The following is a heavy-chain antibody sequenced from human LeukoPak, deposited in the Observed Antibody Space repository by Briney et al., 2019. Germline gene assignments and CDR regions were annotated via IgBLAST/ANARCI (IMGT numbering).Heavy chain of an antibody. D-gene: IGHD4-11*01. V-gene: IGHV1-2*02. CDR2: INPNSGGT. Sequence: ASVKVSCKASGYTFTGYYMHWVRQAPGQGLEWMGWINPNSGGTNYAQKFQGRVTMTRDTSISTAYVELSRLRSDDTAVYYCARSGGDYSADNWFDPWGQGTLVTVSS. CDR3: ARSGGDYSADNWFDP. J-gene: IGHJ5*02. CDR1: GYTFTGYY.